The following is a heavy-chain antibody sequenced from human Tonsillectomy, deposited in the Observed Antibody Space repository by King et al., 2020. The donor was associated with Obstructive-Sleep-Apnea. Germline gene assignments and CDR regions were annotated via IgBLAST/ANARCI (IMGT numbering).Heavy chain of an antibody. CDR2: INHSGST. Sequence: VQLQQWGAGLLKPSETLSLTCAVYGGSFSGYYWSWIRQPPGKGLEWIGEINHSGSTNYNPSLKSRVTISVDTSKNQFSLKLSSVTAADTAVYYCARRYCSGGSCYWEDYWGQGTLVTVSS. CDR3: ARRYCSGGSCYWEDY. CDR1: GGSFSGYY. V-gene: IGHV4-34*01. D-gene: IGHD2-15*01. J-gene: IGHJ4*02.